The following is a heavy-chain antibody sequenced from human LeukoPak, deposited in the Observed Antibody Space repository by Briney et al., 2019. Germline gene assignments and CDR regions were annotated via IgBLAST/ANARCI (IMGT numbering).Heavy chain of an antibody. V-gene: IGHV4-4*02. CDR3: ARGQGAADY. CDR1: GGSISSRNW. D-gene: IGHD1-26*01. CDR2: ISRTGSI. J-gene: IGHJ4*02. Sequence: PSETLSLTCAVSGGSISSRNWWGWVRQPPGEGLEWIGEISRTGSIDYDPSVRSRATISLDKSKSQFSLRLTSLTSADTAVYYCARGQGAADYWGQGILVIVSS.